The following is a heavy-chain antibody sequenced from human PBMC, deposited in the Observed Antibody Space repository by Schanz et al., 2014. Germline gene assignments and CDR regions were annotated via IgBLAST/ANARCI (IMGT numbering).Heavy chain of an antibody. V-gene: IGHV3-30*14. Sequence: VQLVESGGGLVQPGGSLRLSCATSRLTFGNYWMSWVRQAPGKGLEWVAVISYDGSHKYYADSVKGRFIISRDSSKNTLFLQMNSLRAEDTAVYFCARDGGRDGYNLAFDVWGQGTLVTVSS. CDR2: ISYDGSHK. CDR3: ARDGGRDGYNLAFDV. CDR1: RLTFGNYW. D-gene: IGHD5-12*01. J-gene: IGHJ3*01.